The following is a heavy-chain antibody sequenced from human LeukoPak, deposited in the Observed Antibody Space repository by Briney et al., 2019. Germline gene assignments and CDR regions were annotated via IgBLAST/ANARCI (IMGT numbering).Heavy chain of an antibody. Sequence: PGGSLRLSCAAPGFTFSSYGMHWVRQAPGKGLEWVAFIRYDGSNKYYADSVKGRFTISRDNSKNTLYLQMNSLRAEDTAVYYCATSSSYYYDSSGPDYWGQGTLVTVSS. CDR1: GFTFSSYG. D-gene: IGHD3-22*01. V-gene: IGHV3-30*02. J-gene: IGHJ4*02. CDR3: ATSSSYYYDSSGPDY. CDR2: IRYDGSNK.